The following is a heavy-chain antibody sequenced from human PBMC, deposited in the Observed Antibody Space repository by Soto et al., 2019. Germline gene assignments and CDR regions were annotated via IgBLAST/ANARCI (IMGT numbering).Heavy chain of an antibody. V-gene: IGHV1-69*13. D-gene: IGHD3-10*01. Sequence: SVKVSCKASGGTFSSYAISWVRQAPGQGLEWMGGIIPIFGTANYAQEFQGRVTITADESTSTAYMELSSLRSEDTAVYYWARKKLIYMVRGVSNRPNALDIWGQGKMDHVS. CDR1: GGTFSSYA. J-gene: IGHJ3*02. CDR2: IIPIFGTA. CDR3: ARKKLIYMVRGVSNRPNALDI.